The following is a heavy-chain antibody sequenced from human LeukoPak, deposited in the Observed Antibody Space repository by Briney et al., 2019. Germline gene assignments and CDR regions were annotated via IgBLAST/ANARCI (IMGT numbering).Heavy chain of an antibody. Sequence: PSETLSLTCTVSGGSISSYYWSWIRQPPGKGLEWIGYIYYSGSTNYNPSLKSRVTISVDTSKNQFSLKLSSVTAADTAVYYCARDVGDWNYDYWGQGTLVTVSS. V-gene: IGHV4-59*01. CDR2: IYYSGST. CDR1: GGSISSYY. D-gene: IGHD1-7*01. CDR3: ARDVGDWNYDY. J-gene: IGHJ4*02.